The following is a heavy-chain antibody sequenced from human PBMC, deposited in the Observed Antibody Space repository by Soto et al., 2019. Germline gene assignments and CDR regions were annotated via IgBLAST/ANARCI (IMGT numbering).Heavy chain of an antibody. CDR2: IIPILGIA. CDR3: AREIPMVRGVIIGFDP. J-gene: IGHJ5*02. Sequence: SVKVSCKASGGTFSSYTISWVRQAPGQGLEWVGRIIPILGIANYAQKFQGRVTITADKSTSTAYMELSSLRSEDTAVYYCAREIPMVRGVIIGFDPWGQGTLVTVSS. CDR1: GGTFSSYT. D-gene: IGHD3-10*01. V-gene: IGHV1-69*04.